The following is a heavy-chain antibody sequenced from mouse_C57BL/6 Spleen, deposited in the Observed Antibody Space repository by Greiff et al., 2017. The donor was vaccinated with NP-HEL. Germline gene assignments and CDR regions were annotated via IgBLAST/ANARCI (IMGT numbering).Heavy chain of an antibody. CDR2: IDPENGDT. Sequence: EVQLQQSGAELVRPGASVKLSCTASGFNIKDDYMHWVKQRPEQGLEWIGWIDPENGDTEYASKFQGKATITADTSSNTAYLQLSSLTSEDTAVYYCTRYSSWFAYWGQGTLVTVSA. J-gene: IGHJ3*01. V-gene: IGHV14-4*01. CDR3: TRYSSWFAY. CDR1: GFNIKDDY. D-gene: IGHD2-14*01.